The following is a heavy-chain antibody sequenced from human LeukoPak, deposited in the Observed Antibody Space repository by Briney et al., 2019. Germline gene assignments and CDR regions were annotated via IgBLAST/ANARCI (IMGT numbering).Heavy chain of an antibody. V-gene: IGHV3-30*04. Sequence: GRSLRLSCAASGFTFSRYAMHWVRQAPGKGLEWVAVNSHDGRNEYYGDSVEGRFTISRDNSKNTLYLQMNSLRAEDTAVYYCARDHSGSLGYYYYGMDVWGQGTTVTVSS. J-gene: IGHJ6*02. CDR3: ARDHSGSLGYYYYGMDV. CDR1: GFTFSRYA. CDR2: NSHDGRNE. D-gene: IGHD1-26*01.